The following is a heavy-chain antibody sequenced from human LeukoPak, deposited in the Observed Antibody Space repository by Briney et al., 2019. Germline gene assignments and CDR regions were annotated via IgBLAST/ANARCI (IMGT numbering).Heavy chain of an antibody. D-gene: IGHD1-26*01. V-gene: IGHV1-18*01. J-gene: IGHJ3*02. CDR2: VSTYNDDT. Sequence: ASVKVSCKASGYTFTSYGISWVRQAPGQGLEWVGWVSTYNDDTNYAQKLQGRVTMTTDTSTSTAYMELRSLRSDDTAVYYCARGEATSSSEAFDIWGQGTMVTVSS. CDR3: ARGEATSSSEAFDI. CDR1: GYTFTSYG.